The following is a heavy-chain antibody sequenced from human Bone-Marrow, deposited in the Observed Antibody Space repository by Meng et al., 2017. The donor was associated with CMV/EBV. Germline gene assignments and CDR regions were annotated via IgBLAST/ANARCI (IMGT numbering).Heavy chain of an antibody. Sequence: GSLRLSCTVSGYSISSGYYWGWIRQPPGKGLEWIGSIYHSGSIYYNPSLKSRVTISVDTSKNQFSLKLSSVTAADTAVYYCARGVGDYDFWSGYRNWFDPCGQGTLVTVSS. CDR3: ARGVGDYDFWSGYRNWFDP. D-gene: IGHD3-3*01. J-gene: IGHJ5*02. CDR2: IYHSGSI. V-gene: IGHV4-38-2*02. CDR1: GYSISSGYY.